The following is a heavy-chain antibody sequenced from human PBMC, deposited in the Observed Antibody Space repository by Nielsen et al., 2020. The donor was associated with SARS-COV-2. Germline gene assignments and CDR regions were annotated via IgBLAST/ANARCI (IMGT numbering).Heavy chain of an antibody. CDR1: GFTFSSYE. J-gene: IGHJ5*02. CDR3: ARDWVLVADGTRWFDP. CDR2: ISSSGSTI. V-gene: IGHV3-48*03. D-gene: IGHD6-13*01. Sequence: GESLKISCAASGFTFSSYEMNWVRQAPGKGLEWVSYISSSGSTIYYADSVKGRFTISRDNAKNSLYLQMNSLRAEDTAVYYCARDWVLVADGTRWFDPWGQGTLVTVSS.